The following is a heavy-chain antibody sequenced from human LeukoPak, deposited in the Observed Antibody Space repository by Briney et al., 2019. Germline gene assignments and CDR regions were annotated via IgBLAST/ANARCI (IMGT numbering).Heavy chain of an antibody. CDR2: ISGSGGST. V-gene: IGHV3-23*01. CDR1: GLTFSSYA. D-gene: IGHD3-3*01. J-gene: IGHJ4*02. Sequence: GGSLRLSCAASGLTFSSYAMSWVRQAPGKGLEWVSAISGSGGSTYYADSVKGRFTISRDNSKNTLYLQMNSLRAEDAAVYYCAKDVERYDFWSGYFNPFDYWGQGTLVTVSS. CDR3: AKDVERYDFWSGYFNPFDY.